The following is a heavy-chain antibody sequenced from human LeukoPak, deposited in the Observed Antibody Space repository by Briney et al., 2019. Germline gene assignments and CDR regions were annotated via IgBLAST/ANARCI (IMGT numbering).Heavy chain of an antibody. CDR2: IYHSGST. V-gene: IGHV4-30-2*01. CDR1: GGSISSGGYY. CDR3: ARFPIRPYDFWSDYYYAFDI. D-gene: IGHD3-3*01. Sequence: SQTLSLTCTVSGGSISSGGYYWSWIRQPPGKGLEWIGYIYHSGSTYYNPSLKSRVTISVDRSKNQFSLKLSSVTAADTAVYYCARFPIRPYDFWSDYYYAFDIWGQGTMVTVSS. J-gene: IGHJ3*02.